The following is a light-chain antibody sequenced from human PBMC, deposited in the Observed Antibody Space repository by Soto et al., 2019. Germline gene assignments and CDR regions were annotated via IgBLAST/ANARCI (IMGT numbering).Light chain of an antibody. CDR2: HAS. V-gene: IGKV1-5*01. CDR1: QTINTW. CDR3: PLSNRHS. J-gene: IGKJ1*01. Sequence: DIQVTQSPSALPASVCDRVTITCRATQTINTWLTLYQQNPGTAPKVLIEHASNLQSGLPSRVSGTGSKTEFTLTIIRLQPDDFANYYRPLSNRHSFGPGAKVDIK.